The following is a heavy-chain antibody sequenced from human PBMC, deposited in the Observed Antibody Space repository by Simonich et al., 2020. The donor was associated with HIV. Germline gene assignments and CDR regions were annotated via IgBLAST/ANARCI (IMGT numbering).Heavy chain of an antibody. CDR2: SNHSGST. V-gene: IGHV4-34*01. Sequence: QVQLQQWGAGLLKPSETLSLTCAVYGGSFNGYYWSWIRQPPGKGLEWIGESNHSGSTNYNPSLKSRVTISVDTSKKQFSLKVRSVTVADTALYYCARLTVYSYGTYYFDYWGQGTLVTVSS. CDR1: GGSFNGYY. J-gene: IGHJ4*02. D-gene: IGHD5-18*01. CDR3: ARLTVYSYGTYYFDY.